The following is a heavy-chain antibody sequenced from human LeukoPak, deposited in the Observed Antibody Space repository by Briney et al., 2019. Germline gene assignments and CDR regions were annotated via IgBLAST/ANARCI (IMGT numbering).Heavy chain of an antibody. J-gene: IGHJ3*02. CDR3: ARDPDYLSAFDI. Sequence: ASVTVSCKASGYTFTGYYMHWVRQAPGQGLEWMGWINPNSGGTNYAQKLQGRVTMTRDTSISTAYMELSRLRSDDTAVYYCARDPDYLSAFDIWGQGTMVTVSS. CDR1: GYTFTGYY. V-gene: IGHV1-2*02. D-gene: IGHD2/OR15-2a*01. CDR2: INPNSGGT.